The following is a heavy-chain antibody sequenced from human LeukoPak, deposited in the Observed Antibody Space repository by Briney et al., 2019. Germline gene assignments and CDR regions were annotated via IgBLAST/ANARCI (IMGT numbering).Heavy chain of an antibody. CDR1: GFTVSSNY. CDR2: IYSGGST. J-gene: IGHJ4*02. V-gene: IGHV3-53*01. CDR3: ASGRVGTKSY. Sequence: GGSLRLSCAASGFTVSSNYMSWVRQAPGKGLEWVSVIYSGGSTYYADSVKGRFTISRDNAKNSLYLQMNTLRAEDTAVYYCASGRVGTKSYWGQGTLVTVSS. D-gene: IGHD1-26*01.